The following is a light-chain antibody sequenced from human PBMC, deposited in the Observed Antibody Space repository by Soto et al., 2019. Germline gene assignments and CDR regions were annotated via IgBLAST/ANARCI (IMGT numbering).Light chain of an antibody. CDR3: QQYDDSLTWT. Sequence: EIVLTQSPGTLSLSPGEIATLSCRASQSVRSSYLAWYQQKPGQAPRLLIYGASSRATGIPDRFSGSGSGTDFTLTISRLEPEDFAVYYCQQYDDSLTWTFGQGTKVDIK. J-gene: IGKJ1*01. V-gene: IGKV3-20*01. CDR2: GAS. CDR1: QSVRSSY.